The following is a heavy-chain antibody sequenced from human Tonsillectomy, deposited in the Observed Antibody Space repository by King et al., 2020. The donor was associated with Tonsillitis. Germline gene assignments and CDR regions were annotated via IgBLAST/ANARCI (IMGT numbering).Heavy chain of an antibody. V-gene: IGHV1-18*01. D-gene: IGHD3-10*01. CDR2: ISAYNGNT. Sequence: QLVQSGAEVKKPGASVKVSCKASGYTFSSYGISWVRQAPGQGLEWMGWISAYNGNTNYAQNLEGRLTMTTDTSTSTAYMERRSLRSDDTAVYYCARDIRSYYGSGTYSSTFDYWGQGTLVTVSS. CDR1: GYTFSSYG. J-gene: IGHJ4*02. CDR3: ARDIRSYYGSGTYSSTFDY.